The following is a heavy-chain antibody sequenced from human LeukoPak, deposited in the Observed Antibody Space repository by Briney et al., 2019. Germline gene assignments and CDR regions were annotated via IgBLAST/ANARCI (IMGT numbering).Heavy chain of an antibody. CDR1: GYTFTSYG. CDR3: AREPNYYGSGSLGFDP. J-gene: IGHJ5*02. D-gene: IGHD3-10*01. V-gene: IGHV1-18*01. CDR2: ISAYNGNT. Sequence: APVKVSCKASGYTFTSYGISWVRQAPGQGLEWMGWISAYNGNTNYAQKLQGRVTMTTDTSTSTAYMELRSLRSDDTAVYYCAREPNYYGSGSLGFDPWGQGTLVTVSS.